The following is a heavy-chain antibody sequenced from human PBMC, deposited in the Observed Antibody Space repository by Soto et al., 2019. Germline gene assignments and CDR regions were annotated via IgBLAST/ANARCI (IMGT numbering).Heavy chain of an antibody. CDR3: ARHGLGGWYYYYGMDV. CDR2: IYYSGST. D-gene: IGHD6-19*01. Sequence: PSETLSLTCTVSGGSISSSSYYWGWIRQPPGKGLEWIGSIYYSGSTYYNPSLKSRVTISVDTSKNQFSLKLSSVTAADTAVYYCARHGLGGWYYYYGMDVWGQGTTVTVSS. V-gene: IGHV4-39*01. CDR1: GGSISSSSYY. J-gene: IGHJ6*02.